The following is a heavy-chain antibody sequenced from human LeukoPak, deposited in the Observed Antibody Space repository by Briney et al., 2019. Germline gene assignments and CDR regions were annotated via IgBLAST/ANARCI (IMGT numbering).Heavy chain of an antibody. Sequence: PSETLSLTCTVSGGSISSGDYYWSWIRQPPGKGLEWIGYIYYSGSTYYNPSLKSRVTISVDTSKNQFSLKLSSVTAADTAVYYCARGWNYEAFDIWGQGTMVTVSS. V-gene: IGHV4-30-4*08. CDR2: IYYSGST. CDR1: GGSISSGDYY. J-gene: IGHJ3*02. D-gene: IGHD1-7*01. CDR3: ARGWNYEAFDI.